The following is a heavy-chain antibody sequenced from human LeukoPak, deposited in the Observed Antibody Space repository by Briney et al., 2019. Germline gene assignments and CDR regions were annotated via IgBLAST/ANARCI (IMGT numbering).Heavy chain of an antibody. D-gene: IGHD3-3*01. Sequence: KVGESLKISCKASGYSFTTKWIGWVRQMPGKGLEWVGIIYPGDSNTRYSPSFQGQVTISADKSTSTAYLQWSSLKASDTAIYYCASRIVFWSGVGWGQGTLVTVSS. CDR2: IYPGDSNT. CDR3: ASRIVFWSGVG. J-gene: IGHJ4*02. CDR1: GYSFTTKW. V-gene: IGHV5-51*01.